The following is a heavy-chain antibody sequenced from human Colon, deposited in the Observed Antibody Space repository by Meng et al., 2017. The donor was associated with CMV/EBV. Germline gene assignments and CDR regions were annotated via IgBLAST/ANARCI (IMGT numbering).Heavy chain of an antibody. J-gene: IGHJ4*02. Sequence: YAASGCTFMRYWMRWVRQVPGKGLVWVSRINSDGTSASYADSVQGRFTISRDNAKSTLYLQMSSLRAEDTAVYYCARGYSGAYRADYWGQGTLVTVSS. D-gene: IGHD1-26*01. V-gene: IGHV3-74*01. CDR2: INSDGTSA. CDR3: ARGYSGAYRADY. CDR1: GCTFMRYW.